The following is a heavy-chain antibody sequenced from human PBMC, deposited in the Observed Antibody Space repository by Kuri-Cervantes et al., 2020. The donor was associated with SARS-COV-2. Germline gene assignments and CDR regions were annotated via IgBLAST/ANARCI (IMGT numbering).Heavy chain of an antibody. CDR1: GYTFTSYG. Sequence: ASVKVSCKASGYTFTSYGISWVRQAPGQGLEWMGWISAYNGNTNYAQKLQGRVTMATDTSTSTAYMELRSLRSDDTAVYYCARDRSRYSSSYDYYYYYMDVWGKGTTVTGSS. D-gene: IGHD6-6*01. CDR2: ISAYNGNT. J-gene: IGHJ6*03. V-gene: IGHV1-18*04. CDR3: ARDRSRYSSSYDYYYYYMDV.